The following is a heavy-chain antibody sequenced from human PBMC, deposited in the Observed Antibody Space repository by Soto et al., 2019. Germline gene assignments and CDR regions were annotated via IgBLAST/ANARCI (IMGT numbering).Heavy chain of an antibody. D-gene: IGHD3-22*01. CDR2: ISAYNGKA. V-gene: IGHV1-18*01. CDR3: ARAMMLDDSMDV. J-gene: IGHJ6*02. Sequence: ASVKVSCQASGYTFTSYGISWVRQAPGQGLEWVGRISAYNGKANYAQKLQGRVTMTTDTSTSTAYMELRSLRSDDTAVYYCARAMMLDDSMDVWGQGTTVTVSS. CDR1: GYTFTSYG.